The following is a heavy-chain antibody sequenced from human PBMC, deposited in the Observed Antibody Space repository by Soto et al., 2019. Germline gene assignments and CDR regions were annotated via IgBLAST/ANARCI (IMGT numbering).Heavy chain of an antibody. V-gene: IGHV3-9*01. CDR3: AKAFRITIFGVVPEYYFDY. CDR1: GFTFDDYA. D-gene: IGHD3-3*01. J-gene: IGHJ4*02. CDR2: ISWNSGSI. Sequence: ESGGGLVQPGRSLRLSCAASGFTFDDYAMHWVRQAPGKGLEWVSGISWNSGSIGYADSVKGRFTISRDNAKNSLYLQMNSLRAEDTALYYCAKAFRITIFGVVPEYYFDYWGQGTLVTVSS.